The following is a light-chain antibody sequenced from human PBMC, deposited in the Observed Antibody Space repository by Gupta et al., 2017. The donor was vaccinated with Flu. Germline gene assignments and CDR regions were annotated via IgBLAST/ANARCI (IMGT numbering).Light chain of an antibody. CDR1: HDISKF. J-gene: IGKJ4*01. V-gene: IGKV1-33*01. Sequence: SQITQSPSSLPAAFVDRVTITCQASHDISKFLKWYQQKTGNAPKLLIYDASSLNTGVPSRFSGSGSGTEFTFTISSLQDEEIGTYYCHQHDNSPPATFGGGTKVEI. CDR2: DAS. CDR3: HQHDNSPPAT.